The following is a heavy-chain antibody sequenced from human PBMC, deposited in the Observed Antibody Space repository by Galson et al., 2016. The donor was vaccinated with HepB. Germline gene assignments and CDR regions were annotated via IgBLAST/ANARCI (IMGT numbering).Heavy chain of an antibody. Sequence: SVKVSCKVSGYSLFGVTISWLRQAPGQGLEWIGQISLDNGRTKFAQQFRDRVTMTTDRTTNTLYMQLRSLTSDDTAIYYCATTFYTNGNYWWFDPWGQGTLVTVSS. CDR2: ISLDNGRT. CDR3: ATTFYTNGNYWWFDP. J-gene: IGHJ5*02. D-gene: IGHD2-8*01. V-gene: IGHV1-18*04. CDR1: GYSLFGVT.